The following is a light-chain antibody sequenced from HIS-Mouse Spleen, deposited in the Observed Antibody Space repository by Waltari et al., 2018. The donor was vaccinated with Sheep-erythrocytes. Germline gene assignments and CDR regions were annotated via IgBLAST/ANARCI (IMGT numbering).Light chain of an antibody. V-gene: IGLV1-47*01. CDR2: RNT. J-gene: IGLJ2*01. CDR1: RSNIGSNY. CDR3: AAWDDSLSGPV. Sequence: QSVLTQPPSASGTPGPRVTIPCSGSRSNIGSNYVYWYQQLPGPAPKLLIYRNTQRPSGVPDRFSGSKSGTSASLAISGLRSEDEADYYCAAWDDSLSGPVFGGGTKLTVL.